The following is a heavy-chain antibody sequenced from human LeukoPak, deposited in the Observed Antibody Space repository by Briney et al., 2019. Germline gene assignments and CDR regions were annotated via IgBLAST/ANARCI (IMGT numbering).Heavy chain of an antibody. V-gene: IGHV1-2*02. Sequence: ASAKVSCKASGYTFTGYYMHWVRQAPGQGLEWMGWINPNSGGTNYAQKFQGRVTMTRDTSISTAYMELSRLRSDDTAVYYCARGLVVAATPDYWGQGTLVTVSS. CDR1: GYTFTGYY. J-gene: IGHJ4*02. CDR3: ARGLVVAATPDY. CDR2: INPNSGGT. D-gene: IGHD2-15*01.